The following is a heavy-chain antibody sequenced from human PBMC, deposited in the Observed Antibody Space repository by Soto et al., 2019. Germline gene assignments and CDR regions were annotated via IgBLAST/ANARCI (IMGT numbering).Heavy chain of an antibody. V-gene: IGHV1-2*02. J-gene: IGHJ6*02. CDR3: ATVYNWNVVRHGKGMDV. D-gene: IGHD1-1*01. Sequence: ASVKVSCKASGYTFTGYYMHWVRQAPGQGLEWMGWINPNSGGTNYAQKFQGRVTMTRDTSISTAYMELSRLRSDDTAVYYCATVYNWNVVRHGKGMDVWGQGTTVTGSS. CDR1: GYTFTGYY. CDR2: INPNSGGT.